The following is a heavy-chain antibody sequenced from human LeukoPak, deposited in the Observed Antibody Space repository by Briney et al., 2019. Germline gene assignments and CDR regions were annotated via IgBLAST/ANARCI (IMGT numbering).Heavy chain of an antibody. J-gene: IGHJ4*02. D-gene: IGHD5-12*01. CDR3: AKGRGYSGYDSPYFDY. V-gene: IGHV3-23*01. CDR1: GFTFSSYA. Sequence: PGGSLRLSCAASGFTFSSYAMSWVRQAPGKGLEWVSAINGSGGSTYYADSVKGRFTISRDNSKNTLYLQMNSLRAEDTAVYYCAKGRGYSGYDSPYFDYWGQGTLVTVSS. CDR2: INGSGGST.